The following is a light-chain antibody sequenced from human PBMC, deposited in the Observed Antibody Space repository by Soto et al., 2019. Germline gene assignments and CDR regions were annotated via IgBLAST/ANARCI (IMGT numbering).Light chain of an antibody. CDR1: SSDVGGYDY. CDR3: SSSTSTSTLV. V-gene: IGLV2-14*01. J-gene: IGLJ1*01. Sequence: QSALTQPASVSGSPGQSITISCTGTSSDVGGYDYVSWYQHHPGKPPKLLIFEVRDRPSGVSNRFSASKSGNTASLTISGLQTEDEADYFCSSSTSTSTLVFGTGTKLTAL. CDR2: EVR.